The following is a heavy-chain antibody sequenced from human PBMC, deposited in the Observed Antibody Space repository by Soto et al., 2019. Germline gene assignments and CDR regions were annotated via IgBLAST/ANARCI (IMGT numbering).Heavy chain of an antibody. J-gene: IGHJ4*02. D-gene: IGHD3-3*01. CDR1: GFTFSSYA. V-gene: IGHV3-23*01. CDR3: AKMSDFWSGSPTYHFDY. Sequence: EAQLLESGGGLVQPGGSLRLSCAASGFTFSSYAMSWVRQAPGKGLEWVSVISGSGSSTYYADSVKGRFTISRDNSKKTLYVQMNSLRAEDTAVYYCAKMSDFWSGSPTYHFDYWGQGTQVTVSS. CDR2: ISGSGSST.